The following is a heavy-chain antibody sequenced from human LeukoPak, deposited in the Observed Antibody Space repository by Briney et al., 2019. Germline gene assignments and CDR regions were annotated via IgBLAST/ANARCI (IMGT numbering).Heavy chain of an antibody. CDR1: GLTFNIYD. J-gene: IGHJ4*02. V-gene: IGHV3-23*01. D-gene: IGHD5-24*01. CDR2: ISAGGGTK. Sequence: GGSLRLSCAASGLTFNIYDMHCVRQAPGKGLEWVSVISAGGGTKDYADSVRGRFTVSRDNSRNTLFLQMNSLRAEDTAIYYCAKDQEGYHRPIDYWGQGTLITVSS. CDR3: AKDQEGYHRPIDY.